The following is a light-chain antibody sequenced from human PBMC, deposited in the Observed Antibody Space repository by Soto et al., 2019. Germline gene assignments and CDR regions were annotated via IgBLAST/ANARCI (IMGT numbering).Light chain of an antibody. J-gene: IGLJ1*01. CDR3: QSSDSSLSGSV. V-gene: IGLV1-40*01. CDR2: GNS. CDR1: SSNIGAGYD. Sequence: QSVLTQPPSVSGAPGQRVTISCTGSSSNIGAGYDVHWYQQLPGTAPKLLIYGNSNRPSGVPDRFSGSKSGTSASLAITGLQAEDEADYYCQSSDSSLSGSVFGTGTKLTVL.